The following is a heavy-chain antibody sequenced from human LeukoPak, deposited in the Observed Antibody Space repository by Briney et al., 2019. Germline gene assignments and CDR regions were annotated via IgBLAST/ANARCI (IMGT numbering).Heavy chain of an antibody. CDR3: ARGDYDFWSGYPISYYYYYMDV. CDR1: GGSISSGSYY. Sequence: SETLSLTCTVFGGSISSGSYYWSWIRQPAGKGLEWIGRIYTSGSTNYNPSLKSRVTISVDTSKNQFSLKLSSVTAADTAVYYCARGDYDFWSGYPISYYYYYMDVWGKGTTVTVSS. V-gene: IGHV4-61*02. CDR2: IYTSGST. D-gene: IGHD3-3*01. J-gene: IGHJ6*03.